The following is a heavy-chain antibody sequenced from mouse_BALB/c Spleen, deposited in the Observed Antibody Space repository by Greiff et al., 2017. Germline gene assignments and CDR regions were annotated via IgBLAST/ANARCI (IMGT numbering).Heavy chain of an antibody. Sequence: EVQGVESGGGLVQPGGSRKLSCAASGFTFSSFGMHWVRQAPEKGLEWVAYISSGSSTIYYADTVKGRFTISRDNPKNTLFLQMTSLRSEDTAMYYCARSITTVVATPFAYWGQGTLVTVSA. V-gene: IGHV5-17*02. CDR1: GFTFSSFG. CDR3: ARSITTVVATPFAY. CDR2: ISSGSSTI. J-gene: IGHJ3*01. D-gene: IGHD1-1*01.